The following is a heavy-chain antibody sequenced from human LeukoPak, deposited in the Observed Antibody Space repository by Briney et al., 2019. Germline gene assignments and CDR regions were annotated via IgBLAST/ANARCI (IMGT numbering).Heavy chain of an antibody. J-gene: IGHJ4*02. V-gene: IGHV3-23*01. CDR1: GFTFSSYA. CDR2: ISGSGGST. Sequence: GGSLRLSCAASGFTFSSYAMSWVRQAPGKGLEWVSAISGSGGSTYYADSVKGRFTISRDNSKNTLYLQMNSLRAEDTAVYYCATDNIAAAATRETDYWGQGTLVTVSS. D-gene: IGHD6-25*01. CDR3: ATDNIAAAATRETDY.